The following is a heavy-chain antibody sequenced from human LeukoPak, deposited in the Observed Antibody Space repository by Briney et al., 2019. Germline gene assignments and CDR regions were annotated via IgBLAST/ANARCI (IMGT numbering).Heavy chain of an antibody. CDR1: GYTFRNYA. D-gene: IGHD3-22*01. CDR3: ARGDYYDGSGYFPGMNY. CDR2: ISDYNGNT. J-gene: IGHJ4*02. V-gene: IGHV1-18*01. Sequence: ASVKVSCKASGYTFRNYAITWVRQAPGQGLEWMGWISDYNGNTNYAQKFQGRVTMTTDTSTSTAYMELRSLRSDDTAVYYCARGDYYDGSGYFPGMNYWGQGTLVTVSS.